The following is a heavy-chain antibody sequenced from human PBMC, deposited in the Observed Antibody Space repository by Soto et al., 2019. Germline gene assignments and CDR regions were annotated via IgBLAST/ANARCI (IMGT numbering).Heavy chain of an antibody. D-gene: IGHD3-3*01. J-gene: IGHJ4*02. CDR1: GFTFTRYW. V-gene: IGHV3-7*01. CDR2: IKEDGSET. CDR3: AREGDYDFLSGPFDF. Sequence: EVQLVESGGGLVQPGGSLRLSCSASGFTFTRYWMSWVRQAPGKGLEWVANIKEDGSETYFVDSVEGRFTISRDNDKNSLYLQMNSVRAEDTAVYYCAREGDYDFLSGPFDFWGQGSLVTVSS.